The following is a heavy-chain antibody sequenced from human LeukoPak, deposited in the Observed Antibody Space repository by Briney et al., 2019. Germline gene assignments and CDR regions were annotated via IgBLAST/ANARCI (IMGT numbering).Heavy chain of an antibody. Sequence: KSSETLSLTCAVSGGSISTYYWSWIRQPPGKGLEWIGYINYSGSTNYNPSLKSRVSISVDTSKNQFSLKLSSVTAADTAVYYCARLIGGNWGQGTLVTVPS. CDR2: INYSGST. D-gene: IGHD3-16*01. V-gene: IGHV4-59*08. J-gene: IGHJ4*02. CDR3: ARLIGGN. CDR1: GGSISTYY.